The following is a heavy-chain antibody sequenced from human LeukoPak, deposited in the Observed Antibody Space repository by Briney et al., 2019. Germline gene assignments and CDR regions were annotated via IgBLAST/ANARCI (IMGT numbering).Heavy chain of an antibody. CDR3: AKVGYRLEMATSQLDY. D-gene: IGHD5-24*01. Sequence: GGSLRLSCAASGFTFSSYGMHWVRQAPGKGLEWVAVISYDGSNKYYAGSVKGRFTISRDNSKNTLYLQMNSLRAEDTAVYYCAKVGYRLEMATSQLDYWGQGTLVTVSS. CDR2: ISYDGSNK. J-gene: IGHJ4*02. V-gene: IGHV3-30*18. CDR1: GFTFSSYG.